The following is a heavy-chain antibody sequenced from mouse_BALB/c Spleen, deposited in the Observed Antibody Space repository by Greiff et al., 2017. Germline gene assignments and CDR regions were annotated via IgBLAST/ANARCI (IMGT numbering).Heavy chain of an antibody. CDR3: ARDRGDGYYDYAY. Sequence: EVQRVESGGGLVQPGGSLRLSCATSGFTFTDYYMSWVRQPPGKALEWLGFIRNKANGYTTEYSASVKGRFTISRDNSQSILYLQMNTLRAEDSATYYCARDRGDGYYDYAYWGQGTLVTVSA. CDR1: GFTFTDYY. V-gene: IGHV7-3*02. D-gene: IGHD2-3*01. CDR2: IRNKANGYTT. J-gene: IGHJ3*01.